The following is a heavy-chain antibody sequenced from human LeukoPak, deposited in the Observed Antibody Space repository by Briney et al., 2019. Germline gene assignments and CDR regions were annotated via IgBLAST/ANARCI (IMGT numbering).Heavy chain of an antibody. J-gene: IGHJ5*02. D-gene: IGHD5-12*01. CDR2: INPNTGDT. V-gene: IGHV1-2*02. CDR1: GYTFTDYY. CDR3: ARGALFGDSGYDYNWFDP. Sequence: ASVKVSCKASGYTFTDYYMHWVRQAPGQGLEWMGWINPNTGDTTYAQKFQGRVTMTRDTSISRAYMELSRLRSDDTAVYYCARGALFGDSGYDYNWFDPWGQGTLVTVSS.